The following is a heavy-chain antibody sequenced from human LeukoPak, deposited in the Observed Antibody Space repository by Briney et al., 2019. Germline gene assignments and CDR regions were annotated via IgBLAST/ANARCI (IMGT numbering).Heavy chain of an antibody. Sequence: GGSLRLSCAASGFTFSTYAVSWVRQAPGKGLQWVSSIRGSGDTTYYADSVKGRFTISRDNSKNTLYLQMNSLRAEDTAVYYCAKGGSTTSPRYWGQGTLVTASS. CDR3: AKGGSTTSPRY. J-gene: IGHJ4*02. CDR2: IRGSGDTT. CDR1: GFTFSTYA. V-gene: IGHV3-23*01. D-gene: IGHD2-2*01.